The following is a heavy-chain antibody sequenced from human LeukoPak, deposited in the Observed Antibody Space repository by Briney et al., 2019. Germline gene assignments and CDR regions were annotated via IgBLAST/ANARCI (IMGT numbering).Heavy chain of an antibody. V-gene: IGHV4-34*01. CDR2: INHSGST. Sequence: SETLSLTCAVYGGSFSGYYWSWIRQPPGKGLEWIGEINHSGSTNYNPSLKSRVTISVDTSKNQFSLKLGSVTAADTAVYYCARGPRIFGVVSNKRLDYWGQGTLVTVSS. J-gene: IGHJ4*02. CDR3: ARGPRIFGVVSNKRLDY. D-gene: IGHD3-3*01. CDR1: GGSFSGYY.